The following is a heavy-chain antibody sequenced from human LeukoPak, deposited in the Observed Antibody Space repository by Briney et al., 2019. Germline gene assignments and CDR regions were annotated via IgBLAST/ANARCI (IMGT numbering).Heavy chain of an antibody. V-gene: IGHV4-34*01. J-gene: IGHJ4*02. CDR3: ARDGVAAAVKLDY. Sequence: PSETLSLTCAVYGGSFSGYYWSWIRQPSGKGLEWIGEINHSGSTNCNPSLKSRVTISVDTSKNQFSLKLSSVTAADTAVYYCARDGVAAAVKLDYWGQGTLVTVSS. CDR2: INHSGST. CDR1: GGSFSGYY. D-gene: IGHD6-13*01.